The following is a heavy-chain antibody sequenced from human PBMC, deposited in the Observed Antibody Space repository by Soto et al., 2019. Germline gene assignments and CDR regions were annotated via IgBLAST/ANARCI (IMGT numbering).Heavy chain of an antibody. CDR3: ARSGYCSGGRCRHAFDI. D-gene: IGHD2-15*01. CDR1: GFTVSNIY. V-gene: IGHV3-66*01. J-gene: IGHJ3*02. Sequence: EVQLVESGGGLVQPGGSLRLSCAASGFTVSNIYMNWVRQAPGKGLECVSVIYSGGDTSYADSVRGRFTISRDNSKNTLYLQMHSLRAEDTAVYYCARSGYCSGGRCRHAFDIWGRGTMVTVSS. CDR2: IYSGGDT.